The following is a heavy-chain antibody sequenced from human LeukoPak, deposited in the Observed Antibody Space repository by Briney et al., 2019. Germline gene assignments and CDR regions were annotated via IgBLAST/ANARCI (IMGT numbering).Heavy chain of an antibody. CDR3: ARSPLGVASNWAFDY. CDR2: INPSGGST. V-gene: IGHV1-46*01. J-gene: IGHJ4*02. CDR1: GYTFTSHY. Sequence: ASVKVSCKASGYTFTSHYMHWVRQAPGQGLEWMGIINPSGGSTSYAQNFQGRVTMTRDTSTTTVYMELSRLRFEDTAVYYCARSPLGVASNWAFDYWGQGTLVTVSS. D-gene: IGHD7-27*01.